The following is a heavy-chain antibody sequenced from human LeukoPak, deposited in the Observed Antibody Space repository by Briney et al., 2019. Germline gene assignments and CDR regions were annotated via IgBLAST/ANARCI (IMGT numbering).Heavy chain of an antibody. CDR3: AKEIRVITGITLDY. D-gene: IGHD3-16*01. J-gene: IGHJ4*02. CDR1: GFTFSSYG. V-gene: IGHV3-23*01. Sequence: GGSLRLSCAASGFTFSSYGMSWVRQAPGKGLEWVSAISGSGGSTYYADSVKGRFTISIDSSKNTLYLQMNSLRAEDTAVYYCAKEIRVITGITLDYWGQGNLVTVSS. CDR2: ISGSGGST.